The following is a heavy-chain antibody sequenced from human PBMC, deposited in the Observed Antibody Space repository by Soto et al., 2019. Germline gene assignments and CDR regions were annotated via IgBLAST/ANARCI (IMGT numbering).Heavy chain of an antibody. CDR3: AKILPAAMDRPYYVMDV. D-gene: IGHD2-2*01. V-gene: IGHV3-23*01. CDR2: ISGSGGST. J-gene: IGHJ6*02. CDR1: GFTFSSYA. Sequence: PGGSLRLSCAASGFTFSSYAMSWVRQAPGKGLEWVSAISGSGGSTYYADSVKGRFTISRDNSKNTLYLQMNSLRAEDTAVYYCAKILPAAMDRPYYVMDVWGQGTTVTVSS.